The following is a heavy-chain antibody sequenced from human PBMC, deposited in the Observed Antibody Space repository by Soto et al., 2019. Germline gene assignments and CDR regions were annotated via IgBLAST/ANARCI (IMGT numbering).Heavy chain of an antibody. J-gene: IGHJ6*02. CDR3: ARWRGQYYYYGMDV. CDR1: GYTFTGYY. Sequence: QVQLVQSGAEVKKPGASVKVSCKASGYTFTGYYMHWVRQAPGQGLEWMGWINPNSGGTNYAQTFQGWVTMARDTCISTADMELGRLRSDDTAVYYCARWRGQYYYYGMDVWGQGTTVTVSS. CDR2: INPNSGGT. D-gene: IGHD3-10*01. V-gene: IGHV1-2*04.